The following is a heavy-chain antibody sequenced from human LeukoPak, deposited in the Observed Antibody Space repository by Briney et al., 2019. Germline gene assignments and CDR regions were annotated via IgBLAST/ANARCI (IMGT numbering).Heavy chain of an antibody. V-gene: IGHV1-2*02. CDR2: INPNSGDT. CDR1: VYAFTAYY. J-gene: IGHJ4*02. D-gene: IGHD3-22*01. CDR3: ARGPSDYDSSGFHYRD. Sequence: ASVKVSRKCSVYAFTAYYMHWVRQAPGQGLEWMGWINPNSGDTKIAHKFQGRVTMTRDTSNSTAYMELSSLRPDDTAVYYCARGPSDYDSSGFHYRDWGQGTLVTVSS.